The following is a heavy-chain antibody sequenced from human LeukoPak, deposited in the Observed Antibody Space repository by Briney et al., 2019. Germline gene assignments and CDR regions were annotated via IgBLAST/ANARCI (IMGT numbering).Heavy chain of an antibody. D-gene: IGHD3-22*01. CDR3: ARDLGFYDSSEGWFDP. V-gene: IGHV4-4*07. CDR1: GGSISSYY. Sequence: SETLSLTCTVSGGSISSYYRSWIRQPAGKGLEWIGRIYTSGSTNYNPSLKSRVTMSVDTSKNQFSLKLSSVTAADTAVYYCARDLGFYDSSEGWFDPWGQGTLVTVSS. CDR2: IYTSGST. J-gene: IGHJ5*02.